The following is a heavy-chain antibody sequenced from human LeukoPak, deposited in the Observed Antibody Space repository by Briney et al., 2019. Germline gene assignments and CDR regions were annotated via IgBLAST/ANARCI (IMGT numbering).Heavy chain of an antibody. CDR3: ARDRDYPNAFDI. V-gene: IGHV4-34*01. D-gene: IGHD4-17*01. J-gene: IGHJ3*02. Sequence: SETLSLTCAVYGGSFSGYYWSWIRRPPGKGLEWIGEINHSGSTNYNPSLKSRVTISVDTSKNQFSLKLSSVTAADTAVYYCARDRDYPNAFDIWGQGTMVTASS. CDR1: GGSFSGYY. CDR2: INHSGST.